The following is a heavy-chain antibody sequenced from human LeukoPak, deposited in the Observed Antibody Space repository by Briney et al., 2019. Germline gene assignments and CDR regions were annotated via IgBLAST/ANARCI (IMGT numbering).Heavy chain of an antibody. D-gene: IGHD6-13*01. Sequence: GRSLRLSCAASGFTVSSNYMSWVRQAPGNGLQPASVICSGGSTYYADSVKGRFTISRDNSKNTLYLQMNSLRAEDTAVYYCARGRGYSSSWWFDYWGQGTLVTVSS. CDR1: GFTVSSNY. CDR2: ICSGGST. CDR3: ARGRGYSSSWWFDY. V-gene: IGHV3-66*01. J-gene: IGHJ4*02.